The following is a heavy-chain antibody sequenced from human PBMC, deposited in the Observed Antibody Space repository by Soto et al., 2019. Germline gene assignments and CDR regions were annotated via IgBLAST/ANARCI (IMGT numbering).Heavy chain of an antibody. Sequence: QVQLVQSGAEVKKPGASVKVSCKASGYTFTSYDINWVRQATGQGLEWMGWMNPNSGNTGYAEKFQGRVTMTRNTSISTAYMELSSLRSEDTVVYYCATGIRGAAIAVAGTPQPFDYWGQGTLVTVSS. CDR3: ATGIRGAAIAVAGTPQPFDY. CDR2: MNPNSGNT. V-gene: IGHV1-8*01. J-gene: IGHJ4*02. CDR1: GYTFTSYD. D-gene: IGHD6-19*01.